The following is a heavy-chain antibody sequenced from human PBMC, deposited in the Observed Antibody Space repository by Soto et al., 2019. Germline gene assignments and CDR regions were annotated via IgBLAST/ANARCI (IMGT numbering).Heavy chain of an antibody. CDR3: ARPDEGGYSSNHHYYYALDV. CDR1: GGTFRSYS. Sequence: QVQLVQSGAEVKKPGSSVKVSCKASGGTFRSYSISWVRQAPGQGLEWMGGIIPIFDITNYAQKFQGRVTITADESTSTAYMELSSLGSDVTAVYYSARPDEGGYSSNHHYYYALDVWGQGTTVTV. J-gene: IGHJ6*02. V-gene: IGHV1-69*01. CDR2: IIPIFDIT. D-gene: IGHD2-15*01.